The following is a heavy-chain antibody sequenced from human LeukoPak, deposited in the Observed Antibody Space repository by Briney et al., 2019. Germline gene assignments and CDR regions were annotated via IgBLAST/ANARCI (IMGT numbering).Heavy chain of an antibody. J-gene: IGHJ4*02. V-gene: IGHV3-48*01. D-gene: IGHD1/OR15-1a*01. CDR1: GFTFSSYS. CDR2: ISSSGSTI. CDR3: ARGTPEGY. Sequence: GGCLRLSCAASGFTFSSYSMNLVRQAPGKGLEWVSYISSSGSTIYYADSVKGRFTISRDNAKNSLYLQMISLRAEGTTVYYCARGTPEGYWGQGTLVTVSS.